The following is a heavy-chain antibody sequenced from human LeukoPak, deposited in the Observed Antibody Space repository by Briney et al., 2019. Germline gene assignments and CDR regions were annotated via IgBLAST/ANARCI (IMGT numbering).Heavy chain of an antibody. D-gene: IGHD3-22*01. CDR2: ISYDGSNK. V-gene: IGHV3-30*03. J-gene: IGHJ4*02. Sequence: PGGSLRLSCAASGFAFSSYGMHWVRQAPDKGLEWVAVISYDGSNKYYADSVKGRFTVSRDNSKNTLYLQMDSLRAEDTAVYYCARDVNSHGCYDWGQGTLVTVSS. CDR1: GFAFSSYG. CDR3: ARDVNSHGCYD.